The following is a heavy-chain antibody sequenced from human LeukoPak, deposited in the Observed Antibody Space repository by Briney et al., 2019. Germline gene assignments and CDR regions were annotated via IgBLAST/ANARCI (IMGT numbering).Heavy chain of an antibody. J-gene: IGHJ4*02. CDR3: AKVGYGSGSYYGLVDY. Sequence: GGSLRLSCAASGFTFSSYAMSWVRQAPGKGLEWVSAISGSGGSTYYADSVKGRFTISRDNSKNTLYLQMNSLRAEDTAVHYCAKVGYGSGSYYGLVDYWGQGTLVTVSS. D-gene: IGHD3-10*01. CDR2: ISGSGGST. V-gene: IGHV3-23*01. CDR1: GFTFSSYA.